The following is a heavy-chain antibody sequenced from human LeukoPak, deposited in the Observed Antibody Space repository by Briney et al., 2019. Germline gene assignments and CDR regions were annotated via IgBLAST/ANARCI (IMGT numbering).Heavy chain of an antibody. CDR3: ARRGWVYCSSTSCSRAINWFDP. J-gene: IGHJ5*02. D-gene: IGHD2-2*01. CDR1: GGSLSGYY. V-gene: IGHV4-34*01. Sequence: PSETLSLTCAVYGGSLSGYYWSWIRQPPGKGLEWIGEINHSGSTNYNPSLKSRVTISVDTSKNQFSLKLSSVTAADTAVYYCARRGWVYCSSTSCSRAINWFDPWGQGTLVTVSS. CDR2: INHSGST.